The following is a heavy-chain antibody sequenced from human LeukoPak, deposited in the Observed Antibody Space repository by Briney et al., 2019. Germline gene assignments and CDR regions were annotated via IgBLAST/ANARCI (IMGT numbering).Heavy chain of an antibody. D-gene: IGHD6-6*01. CDR2: IIPIFGTA. Sequence: SVKVSCKASGGTFSSYAISWERQAPGQGLEWMGGIIPIFGTANYAQKLQGRVTITTDESTSTAYMELSSLRSEDTAVCYCARGGEDSSSPWDYMDVWGKGTTVTVSS. CDR1: GGTFSSYA. CDR3: ARGGEDSSSPWDYMDV. V-gene: IGHV1-69*05. J-gene: IGHJ6*03.